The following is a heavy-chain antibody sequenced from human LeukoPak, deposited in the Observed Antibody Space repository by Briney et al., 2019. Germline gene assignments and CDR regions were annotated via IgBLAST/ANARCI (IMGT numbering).Heavy chain of an antibody. CDR3: ARDHCSSTSCYGSEMGAFDI. D-gene: IGHD2-2*01. V-gene: IGHV1-46*01. Sequence: ASVKVSCKASGYTFTSYYMHWVRQAPGQGLEWMGIINPSGGSTSYAQKFQGRVTMTRDTSTSTVYMELNSLRAEDTAVYYCARDHCSSTSCYGSEMGAFDIWGQGTMVTVSS. CDR1: GYTFTSYY. CDR2: INPSGGST. J-gene: IGHJ3*02.